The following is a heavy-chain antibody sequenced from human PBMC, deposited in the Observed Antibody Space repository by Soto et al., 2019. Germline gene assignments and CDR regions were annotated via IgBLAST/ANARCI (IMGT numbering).Heavy chain of an antibody. J-gene: IGHJ3*02. CDR2: IYYSGST. V-gene: IGHV4-59*08. Sequence: SETLSLTCTVSGGSISSYYWSWIRQPPGKGLEWIGYIYYSGSTNYNPSLKSRVTISVDTSKKQFSLKLSPVTAADTAVYYCGRHLRYFDWLSHDAFDIWGQGTMVT. CDR1: GGSISSYY. D-gene: IGHD3-9*01. CDR3: GRHLRYFDWLSHDAFDI.